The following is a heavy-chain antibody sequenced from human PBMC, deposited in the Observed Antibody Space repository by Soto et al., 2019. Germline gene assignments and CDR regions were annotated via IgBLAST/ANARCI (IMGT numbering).Heavy chain of an antibody. Sequence: SETLSLTCTVSGGAMSEYFCICISQSPFKGLEWIGYVYYLGSTDYNPSLKSRVTISVDTSKRQFSLKLSSVTVADTAVYYCARDGYDGSGSPYPAYWGPGAQVTVSS. D-gene: IGHD3-10*01. CDR3: ARDGYDGSGSPYPAY. J-gene: IGHJ4*02. V-gene: IGHV4-59*01. CDR2: VYYLGST. CDR1: GGAMSEYF.